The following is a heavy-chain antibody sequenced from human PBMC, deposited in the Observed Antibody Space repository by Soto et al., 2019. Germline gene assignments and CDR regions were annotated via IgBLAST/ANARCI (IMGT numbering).Heavy chain of an antibody. D-gene: IGHD3-3*02. Sequence: QVQLMQSGAEVKKPGSSVKVSCKASGGTFSTSAISWVRQAPGEGLEWVGGIMPVFATPDYAQKFQGRVIISADASTTTAYLELPSLTTDDTAVYYCARDKDRQQLGGNYYYVLDVWGQGTAITVSS. CDR3: ARDKDRQQLGGNYYYVLDV. CDR2: IMPVFATP. V-gene: IGHV1-69*12. J-gene: IGHJ6*02. CDR1: GGTFSTSA.